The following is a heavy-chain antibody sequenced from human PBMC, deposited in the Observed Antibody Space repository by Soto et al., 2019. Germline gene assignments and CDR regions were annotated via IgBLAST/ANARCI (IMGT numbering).Heavy chain of an antibody. Sequence: QMQLQESGPGLVKPSETLSLTCTVSGGSISSGDYYWTWVRQHPGKGLEWIGYIYASGRTYYTPSLKSRVSISVDTSKNQFSRKLSSVAAADTAVYYCARIPTFYGILGGSDETWGPGILVTVSS. J-gene: IGHJ4*02. D-gene: IGHD3-9*01. CDR1: GGSISSGDYY. CDR3: ARIPTFYGILGGSDET. V-gene: IGHV4-31*03. CDR2: IYASGRT.